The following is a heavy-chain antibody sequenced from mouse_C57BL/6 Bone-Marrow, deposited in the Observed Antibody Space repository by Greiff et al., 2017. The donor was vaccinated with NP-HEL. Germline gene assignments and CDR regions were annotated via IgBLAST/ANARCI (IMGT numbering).Heavy chain of an antibody. CDR2: INPNNGGT. CDR1: GYTFTDYY. Sequence: EVQLQQSGPELVKPGASVKISCKASGYTFTDYYMNWVKQSHGKSLEWIGDINPNNGGTSYNQKFKGKATLTVDKSSSTAYMELRSLTSEDSAVYYCARGLRYQQVYWGQGTSVTVSS. J-gene: IGHJ4*01. D-gene: IGHD1-1*01. V-gene: IGHV1-26*01. CDR3: ARGLRYQQVY.